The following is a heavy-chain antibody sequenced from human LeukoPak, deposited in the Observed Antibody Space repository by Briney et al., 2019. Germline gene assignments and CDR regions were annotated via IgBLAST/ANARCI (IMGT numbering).Heavy chain of an antibody. J-gene: IGHJ4*02. D-gene: IGHD3-10*01. Sequence: GASVKVSCKASGYTFTSYGISWVRQAPGQGLEWMGWISAYNGNTNYAQKFQGRVTMTRDTSISTAYMELSRLRSDGTAVYYCARESGSGSYSFDYWGQGTLVTVSS. V-gene: IGHV1-18*01. CDR1: GYTFTSYG. CDR2: ISAYNGNT. CDR3: ARESGSGSYSFDY.